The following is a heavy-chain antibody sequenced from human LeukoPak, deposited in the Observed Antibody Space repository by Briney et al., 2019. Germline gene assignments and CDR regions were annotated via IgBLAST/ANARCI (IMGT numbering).Heavy chain of an antibody. Sequence: GGSLRLFCAASGFPFSNAWMSWVRQAPGKGLEWVGRIKSKTDGGTTDYAAPVKGRFDISREDSKNTLYLQMNSLKTEDTAVYYCSSTFDYWGQGTLVTVSS. CDR3: SSTFDY. J-gene: IGHJ4*02. CDR2: IKSKTDGGTT. D-gene: IGHD2-2*01. CDR1: GFPFSNAW. V-gene: IGHV3-15*01.